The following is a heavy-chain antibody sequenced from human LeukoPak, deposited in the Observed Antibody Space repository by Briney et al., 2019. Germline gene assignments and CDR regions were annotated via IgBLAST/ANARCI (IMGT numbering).Heavy chain of an antibody. V-gene: IGHV4-59*01. Sequence: SETLSLTCTVSGGSISSYYWSWIRQPPGKGLEWIGYIYYSGSTNYNPSLKSRVTISVDTSKNQFSLKLSSVTAADTAVYYCARGREIVVVPAPIQYEDAFDIWGQGTMVTVSS. CDR3: ARGREIVVVPAPIQYEDAFDI. D-gene: IGHD2-2*01. CDR1: GGSISSYY. J-gene: IGHJ3*02. CDR2: IYYSGST.